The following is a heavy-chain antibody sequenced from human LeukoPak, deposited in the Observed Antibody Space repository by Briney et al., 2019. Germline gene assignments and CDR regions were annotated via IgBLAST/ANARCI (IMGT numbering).Heavy chain of an antibody. V-gene: IGHV1-2*02. Sequence: GASVKVSCKTSGYTFTDYYTHWVWQAPGQGLEWMGWINPKSGATDFAQKFQGRITLTRDTSITTAHMEMNRLTSDDTAVYFCTIDEWELPGYWGQGTRVTV. J-gene: IGHJ4*02. D-gene: IGHD1-26*01. CDR3: TIDEWELPGY. CDR2: INPKSGAT. CDR1: GYTFTDYY.